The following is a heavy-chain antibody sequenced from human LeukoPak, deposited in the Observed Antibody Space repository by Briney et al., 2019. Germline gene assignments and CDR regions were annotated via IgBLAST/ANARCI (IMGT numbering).Heavy chain of an antibody. CDR3: ATVVGYCSGGQCSFGMDV. J-gene: IGHJ6*02. CDR2: ISDSSIYI. D-gene: IGHD2-15*01. CDR1: GLTFSSYS. Sequence: MAGGSLRLSCAASGLTFSSYSMNWVRQAPGKGLEWVSSISDSSIYIYYADSVRGRFTVSRDNAKNSLYLQINGLSAEDTAVYFCATVVGYCSGGQCSFGMDVWGRGTTVTVSS. V-gene: IGHV3-21*01.